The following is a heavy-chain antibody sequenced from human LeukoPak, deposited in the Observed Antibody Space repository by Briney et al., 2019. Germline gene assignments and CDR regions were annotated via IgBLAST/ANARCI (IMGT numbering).Heavy chain of an antibody. V-gene: IGHV4-39*01. D-gene: IGHD3-10*01. CDR2: IYYSGGT. CDR1: GGSISSSSYY. CDR3: ARVMVRGGYYHYGMDV. J-gene: IGHJ6*02. Sequence: SETLSLTCTVSGGSISSSSYYWGWLRQPPGKGLEWIGSIYYSGGTYYNPSLKSRVTISVDTSKNQFSLKLSSVTAADTAVYYCARVMVRGGYYHYGMDVWGQGTTVTVSS.